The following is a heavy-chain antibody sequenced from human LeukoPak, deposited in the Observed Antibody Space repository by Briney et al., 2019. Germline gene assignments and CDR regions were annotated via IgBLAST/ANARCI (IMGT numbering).Heavy chain of an antibody. CDR3: ARRVLYYDSSGYGTYYYYMDV. J-gene: IGHJ6*03. Sequence: GGSLRLSCAASGFTFSSYWMSWVRQAPGKGLEWVANIKQDGSEKYYVDSAKGRFTISRDNAKNSLYLQMNSLRAEDTAVYYCARRVLYYDSSGYGTYYYYMDVWGKGTTVTVSS. V-gene: IGHV3-7*01. D-gene: IGHD3-22*01. CDR2: IKQDGSEK. CDR1: GFTFSSYW.